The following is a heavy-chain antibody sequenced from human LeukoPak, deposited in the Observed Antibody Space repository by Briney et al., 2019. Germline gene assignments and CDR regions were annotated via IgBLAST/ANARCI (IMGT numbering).Heavy chain of an antibody. CDR2: ISGSGGST. V-gene: IGHV3-23*01. CDR3: AKITYYDILTGYLVAPYFDY. D-gene: IGHD3-9*01. J-gene: IGHJ4*02. CDR1: GFTFSSYA. Sequence: GGSLRLSCAASGFTFSSYAMSWVRQAPGKGLEWVSAISGSGGSTYYADSVKGRFTISSDNSKNALYLQMNSLRAEDTAVYYCAKITYYDILTGYLVAPYFDYWGQGTLVTVSS.